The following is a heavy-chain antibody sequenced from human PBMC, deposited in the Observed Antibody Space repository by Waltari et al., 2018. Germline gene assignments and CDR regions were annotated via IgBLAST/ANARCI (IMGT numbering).Heavy chain of an antibody. CDR1: GYYFINYA. J-gene: IGHJ5*02. CDR2: VNPNSGAT. CDR3: ARGRDVFANFDYNWFDP. D-gene: IGHD3-3*01. V-gene: IGHV1-8*02. Sequence: QLQLVQSWTEVLKPGASVKVSCQASGYYFINYALNWGGQAAGQGLEWMGWVNPNSGATAYAQKFQGRITMTWDTSISTAYMELSNLRSDDTAVLYCARGRDVFANFDYNWFDPWGQGTLVTVSS.